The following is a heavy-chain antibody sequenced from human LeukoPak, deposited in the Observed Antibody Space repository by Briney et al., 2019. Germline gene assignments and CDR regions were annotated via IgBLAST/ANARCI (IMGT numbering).Heavy chain of an antibody. CDR1: GYTFTSYG. D-gene: IGHD5-12*01. Sequence: ASVKVSCKASGYTFTSYGISWVRQAPGPGLEWMGWMSGYNGNTKYAQKLQGRVTMTTDTSTSTAYMELRSLSSDDTAVYYRARPRIVAPDYYYYMDVWGKGTTVTVSS. J-gene: IGHJ6*03. CDR3: ARPRIVAPDYYYYMDV. CDR2: MSGYNGNT. V-gene: IGHV1-18*01.